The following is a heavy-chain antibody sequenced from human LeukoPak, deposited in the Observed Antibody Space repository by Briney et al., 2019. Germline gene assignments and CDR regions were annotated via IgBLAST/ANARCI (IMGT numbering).Heavy chain of an antibody. CDR2: ISHDGRNE. V-gene: IGHV3-30*04. J-gene: IGHJ4*02. D-gene: IGHD5-12*01. CDR1: GFTFSSYA. Sequence: GGSLRLSCAASGFTFSSYAMHWVRQAPGKGLEWVAVISHDGRNEYYRDSVKGRFTISRDDSKNTLYLQMNSLRAEDTAIYYCVGGSGYWGQGTLVTVSS. CDR3: VGGSGY.